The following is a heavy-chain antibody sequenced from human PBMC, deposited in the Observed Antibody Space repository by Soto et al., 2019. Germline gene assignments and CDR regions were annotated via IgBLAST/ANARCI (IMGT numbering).Heavy chain of an antibody. CDR3: ARSPPGGYHYYYGMDV. D-gene: IGHD3-22*01. CDR1: GFTFSSYD. CDR2: IGTAGDT. Sequence: EVQLVESGGGLVQPGGSLRLSCAASGFTFSSYDMQWVRQATGKGLEWVSAIGTAGDTYYPGSVKGRFTISRENAKNSFYLQMNSLRAGDTAVYYCARSPPGGYHYYYGMDVWGQGTTVTVSS. V-gene: IGHV3-13*04. J-gene: IGHJ6*02.